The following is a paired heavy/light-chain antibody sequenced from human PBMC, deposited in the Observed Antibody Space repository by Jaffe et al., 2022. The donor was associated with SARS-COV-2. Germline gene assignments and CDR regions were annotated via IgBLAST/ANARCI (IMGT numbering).Light chain of an antibody. CDR2: VGTGGIVG. CDR1: SGYSNYK. Sequence: QFVLTQPPSASASLGASVTLTCTLSSGYSNYKVDWYQQKPGKGPRFVMRVGTGGIVGSKGDGIPDRFSVLGSGLNRYLTIKNIQEEDESDYYCGADHGSGSNFVYLFGGGTKVTVL. J-gene: IGLJ2*01. V-gene: IGLV9-49*01. CDR3: GADHGSGSNFVYL.
Heavy chain of an antibody. Sequence: EVQVVESGGGLIQPGGSLRLSCAASGFTVSSNYMSWVRQAPGKGLEWVSGIYGGGSTYYADSVKGRFTVSRDNSKNTVYLQMNSLRGEDTAVYYCASSVVDGFDIWGQGTLVTVSS. V-gene: IGHV3-53*01. D-gene: IGHD3-22*01. J-gene: IGHJ3*02. CDR3: ASSVVDGFDI. CDR1: GFTVSSNY. CDR2: IYGGGST.